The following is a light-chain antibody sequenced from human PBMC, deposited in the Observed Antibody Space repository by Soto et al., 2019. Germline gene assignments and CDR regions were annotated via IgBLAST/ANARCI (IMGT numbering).Light chain of an antibody. V-gene: IGKV1-9*01. Sequence: DIQLTQSPSFLLASAGGSVTITRRPGPGISRFLAWYQQKPGRAPKLLIYAASTXQRGVPSRFSGSGSGTEFTLTITSLKPEDFATYYCQQLNFFPITFGQGTRLEIK. J-gene: IGKJ5*01. CDR2: AAS. CDR1: PGISRF. CDR3: QQLNFFPIT.